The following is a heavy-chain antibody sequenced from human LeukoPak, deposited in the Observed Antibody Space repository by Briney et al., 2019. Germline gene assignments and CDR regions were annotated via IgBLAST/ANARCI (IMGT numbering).Heavy chain of an antibody. CDR3: ARGNTNYGGYFDY. CDR1: GFTFSSHS. D-gene: IGHD4-23*01. J-gene: IGHJ4*02. Sequence: GSLRLSCAASGFTFSSHSMNWVRQAPGKGLEWVSSISTSSIYIYYADSVKGRFTISRDNTKNSLSLQMNSLRAEDTAIYYCARGNTNYGGYFDYWGQGTLVTVSS. V-gene: IGHV3-21*01. CDR2: ISTSSIYI.